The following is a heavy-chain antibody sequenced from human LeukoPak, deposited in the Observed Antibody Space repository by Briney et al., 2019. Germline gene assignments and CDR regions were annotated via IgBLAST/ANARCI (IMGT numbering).Heavy chain of an antibody. D-gene: IGHD3-3*01. CDR2: ISSSSSTI. V-gene: IGHV3-48*01. CDR3: VRAGDFSFKD. CDR1: GFTFSIYS. Sequence: GGSLRLSCAASGFTFSIYSMSWVRQAPGKGLEWVSYISSSSSTISYADSVKGRFTISRDNAENSLYLQMNSLRAEDTAVYYCVRAGDFSFKDWGQGTLVTVSS. J-gene: IGHJ4*02.